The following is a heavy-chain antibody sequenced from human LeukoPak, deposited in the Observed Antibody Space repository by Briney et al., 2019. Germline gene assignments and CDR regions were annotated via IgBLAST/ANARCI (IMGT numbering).Heavy chain of an antibody. Sequence: GGSLRLSCAASGFTFSSYAMSWVRQAPGKGLEWVSAISGSGGSTYYADSVKGRFTISRDNSKNTLYLQMNSLRAEDTAVYYCAKYLWPYYYYGMDVWGQGTTVTVSS. V-gene: IGHV3-23*01. CDR3: AKYLWPYYYYGMDV. CDR2: ISGSGGST. J-gene: IGHJ6*02. CDR1: GFTFSSYA. D-gene: IGHD2-21*01.